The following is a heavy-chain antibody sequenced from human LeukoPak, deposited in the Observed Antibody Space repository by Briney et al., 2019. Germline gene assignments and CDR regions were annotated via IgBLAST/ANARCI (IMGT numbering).Heavy chain of an antibody. J-gene: IGHJ6*02. CDR2: ISGSGGST. Sequence: PGGSLRLSCAASGFTFSSYAMSWVRQAPGKGLEWVSAISGSGGSTYYADSVKGRFTISRDNSKNTLYLQMNSLRAEDTAVYYCANSGSYPYYYYGMDVWGQGTTVTVSS. CDR1: GFTFSSYA. D-gene: IGHD1-26*01. V-gene: IGHV3-23*01. CDR3: ANSGSYPYYYYGMDV.